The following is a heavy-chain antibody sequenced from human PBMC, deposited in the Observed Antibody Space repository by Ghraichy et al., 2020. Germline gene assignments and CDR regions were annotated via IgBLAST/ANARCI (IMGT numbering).Heavy chain of an antibody. D-gene: IGHD5-24*01. Sequence: SVKVSCKASGGTFSSYAISWVRQAPVQGLEWMGGIIPIFGTANYAQKFQGRVTITADKSTSTAYMELSSLRSEDTAVYYCARDRRDKRWLQSEFDYWGQGTLVTVSS. CDR3: ARDRRDKRWLQSEFDY. J-gene: IGHJ4*02. CDR2: IIPIFGTA. CDR1: GGTFSSYA. V-gene: IGHV1-69*06.